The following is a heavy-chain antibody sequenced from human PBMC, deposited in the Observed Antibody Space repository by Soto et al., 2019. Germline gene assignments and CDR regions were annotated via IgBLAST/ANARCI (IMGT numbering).Heavy chain of an antibody. CDR3: AKVVGGVTYSHMDV. CDR2: INDNGIVT. CDR1: GFTFSNYG. D-gene: IGHD2-21*02. Sequence: GGSLRLSCATAGFTFSNYGMRWVRQAPGKGLEWVSSINDNGIVTKYADSVKGRFTVSRDNSKNTVYLQMNSLRAEDTAVYFCAKVVGGVTYSHMDVWGKGTTVTVSS. V-gene: IGHV3-23*01. J-gene: IGHJ6*03.